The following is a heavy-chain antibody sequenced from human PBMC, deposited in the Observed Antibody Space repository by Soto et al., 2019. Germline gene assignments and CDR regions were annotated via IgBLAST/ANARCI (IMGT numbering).Heavy chain of an antibody. D-gene: IGHD3-10*02. CDR1: GFSLTTDRVG. V-gene: IGHV2-5*02. CDR2: IYWDDSK. Sequence: QITLKESGPTLVKPTQTLTLTCTFSGFSLTTDRVGVGWIRQPPGEALEWLAVIYWDDSKTYRPSLESRLTITTDTSKNQVALTMTNMDSLDTATYYCAHAYGRRSLYWGRGTLVTVSS. CDR3: AHAYGRRSLY. J-gene: IGHJ4*02.